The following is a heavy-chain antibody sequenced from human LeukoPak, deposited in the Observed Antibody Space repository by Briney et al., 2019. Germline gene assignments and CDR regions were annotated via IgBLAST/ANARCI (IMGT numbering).Heavy chain of an antibody. CDR2: INQDGSVK. D-gene: IGHD3-3*02. Sequence: GGSLRLSCAASTFTFSTYWMTWVRQAPGKGPEFVANINQDGSVKNYVDSVKGRFTISRDNAKNSLYLQMNSLRADDTAAYYCARDPGFSSFDYWGQGTLVTVSS. J-gene: IGHJ4*02. CDR1: TFTFSTYW. V-gene: IGHV3-7*01. CDR3: ARDPGFSSFDY.